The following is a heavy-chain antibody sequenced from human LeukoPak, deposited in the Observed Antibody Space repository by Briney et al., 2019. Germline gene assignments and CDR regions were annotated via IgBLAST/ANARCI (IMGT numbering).Heavy chain of an antibody. Sequence: SETLSLTCTVSGGSIGSYYWSWIRQPAGKGLEWIGRIYTSGSTNYNPSLKSRVTMSVDTSKNQFSLKLSSVTAADTAVCYCARVGSWSNAFDIWGQGTMVTVSS. CDR3: ARVGSWSNAFDI. V-gene: IGHV4-4*07. CDR2: IYTSGST. CDR1: GGSIGSYY. D-gene: IGHD6-13*01. J-gene: IGHJ3*02.